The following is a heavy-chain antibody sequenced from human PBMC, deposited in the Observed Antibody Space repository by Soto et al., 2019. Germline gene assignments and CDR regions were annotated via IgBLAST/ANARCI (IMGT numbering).Heavy chain of an antibody. Sequence: GGSLSLSCAASGFTFSSYAVSWVRQAPGKGLEWVSAISGSGGSTYYADSVKGRFTISRDNSKNTLYLQMNSLRAEDTAVYYCAKGPLGTAGTGRGENWFDPWGQGTLVTVSS. CDR1: GFTFSSYA. V-gene: IGHV3-23*01. D-gene: IGHD2-8*02. CDR3: AKGPLGTAGTGRGENWFDP. J-gene: IGHJ5*02. CDR2: ISGSGGST.